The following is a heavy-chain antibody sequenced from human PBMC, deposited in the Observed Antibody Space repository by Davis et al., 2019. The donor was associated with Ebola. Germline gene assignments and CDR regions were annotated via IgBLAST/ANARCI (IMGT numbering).Heavy chain of an antibody. J-gene: IGHJ4*02. V-gene: IGHV3-21*01. D-gene: IGHD1-26*01. Sequence: GESLKISCAASGFPFSNAWMNWVRLVPGKGLEWVSSISTTSSSIYYADSVKGRFTVSRDNAKNSLYLQLNSLRAEDTAVYFCSSGATDFDFWGQGTLVTVSS. CDR1: GFPFSNAW. CDR3: SSGATDFDF. CDR2: ISTTSSSI.